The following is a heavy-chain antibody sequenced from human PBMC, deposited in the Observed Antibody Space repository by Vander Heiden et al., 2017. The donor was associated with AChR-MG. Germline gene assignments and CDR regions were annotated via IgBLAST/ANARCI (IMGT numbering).Heavy chain of an antibody. D-gene: IGHD3-3*01. CDR2: ISGSGGST. J-gene: IGHJ4*02. V-gene: IGHV3-23*01. Sequence: EVQLLESGGGLVQPGGSLRLSCAPSVFTFSSYASSWVRQAPGKGLEWVSAISGSGGSTYYADSVKGRFTIARDNSKNTLYLQMNSLRAEDTAVYYCAKDQAPQSYDFWSGYDHRGFDYWGQGTLVTVSS. CDR3: AKDQAPQSYDFWSGYDHRGFDY. CDR1: VFTFSSYA.